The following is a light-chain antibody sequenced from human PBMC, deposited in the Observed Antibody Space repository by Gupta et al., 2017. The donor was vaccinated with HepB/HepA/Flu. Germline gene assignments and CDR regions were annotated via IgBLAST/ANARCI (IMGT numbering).Light chain of an antibody. CDR3: ASRDSSANREV. J-gene: IGLJ1*01. CDR2: AKN. V-gene: IGLV3-19*01. Sequence: SSELTQDPAVSVSLGQTVRITCQGDSLRSYYASWYQQKPGQAPVLVIYAKNNRPSGIPDRFSGSSSGTTASLTINGAQAEDEADYYCASRDSSANREVFGTGTKVTVL. CDR1: SLRSYY.